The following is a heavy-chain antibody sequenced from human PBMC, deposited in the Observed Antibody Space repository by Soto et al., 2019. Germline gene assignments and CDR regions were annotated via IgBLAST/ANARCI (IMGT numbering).Heavy chain of an antibody. CDR2: INHSGST. V-gene: IGHV4-34*01. CDR3: ALDTSANYYYGMDV. CDR1: GGSFSGYY. D-gene: IGHD3-3*01. J-gene: IGHJ6*02. Sequence: SETLSLTCAVYGGSFSGYYWSWIRQPPGKGLEWIGEINHSGSTNYNPSLKSRVTISVDTSKNQFSLKLSSVTAADPAGYYCALDTSANYYYGMDVWGQGTTVTVSS.